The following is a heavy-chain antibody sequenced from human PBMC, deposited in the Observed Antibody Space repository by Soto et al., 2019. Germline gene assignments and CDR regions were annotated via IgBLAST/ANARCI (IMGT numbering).Heavy chain of an antibody. D-gene: IGHD3-16*01. V-gene: IGHV4-31*03. CDR2: IYYSGST. CDR3: ARGERITFGGVMG. J-gene: IGHJ4*02. CDR1: GGSISSGGYY. Sequence: PSETLSLTCPVSGGSISSGGYYWSWIRQHPGKGLEWIGYIYYSGSTYYNPSLKSRVTISVDTSKNQFSLKLSSVTAADTAVYYCARGERITFGGVMGWGQGTLVTVSS.